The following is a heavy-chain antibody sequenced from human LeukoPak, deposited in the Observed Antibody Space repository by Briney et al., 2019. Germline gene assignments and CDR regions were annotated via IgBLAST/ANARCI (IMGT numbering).Heavy chain of an antibody. J-gene: IGHJ4*02. V-gene: IGHV3-33*01. Sequence: PGGSLRLSCAASGFSFSYYGMDWVRQAPGKGLEWVAVIWYDGSNKNYADSVKGRFTISRDNSMNTLYLQMNSLRGEDTALYYCARARDNYDNSGFSALEYWGQGTLVTVSS. CDR3: ARARDNYDNSGFSALEY. CDR1: GFSFSYYG. CDR2: IWYDGSNK. D-gene: IGHD3-22*01.